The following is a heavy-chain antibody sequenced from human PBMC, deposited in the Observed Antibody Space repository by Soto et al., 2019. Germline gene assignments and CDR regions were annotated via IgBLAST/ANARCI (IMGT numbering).Heavy chain of an antibody. Sequence: EVQLVESGGGLVQPGGSLRLSRAASGFTFSSYAMHWVRQAPGKGLEYVSAISSNGGSTYYANSVKGRFTISRDNSKNTLYLQMGSLRAEDMAVYYCARTNSSGWPNYFDYWGQGTLVTVSS. V-gene: IGHV3-64*01. CDR1: GFTFSSYA. D-gene: IGHD6-19*01. CDR3: ARTNSSGWPNYFDY. CDR2: ISSNGGST. J-gene: IGHJ4*02.